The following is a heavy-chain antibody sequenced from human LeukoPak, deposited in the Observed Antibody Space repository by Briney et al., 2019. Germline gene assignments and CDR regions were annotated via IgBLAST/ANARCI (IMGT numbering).Heavy chain of an antibody. Sequence: ASVKVSCKASGGTFSSYAITWVRQAPGQGLEWMGWISAYNGNTNYAQKLQGRVTMTTDTSTSTAYMELRSLRSDDTAVYYCARGPLGVVSQLEYFQHWGQGTLVTVSS. J-gene: IGHJ1*01. V-gene: IGHV1-18*01. CDR3: ARGPLGVVSQLEYFQH. CDR2: ISAYNGNT. CDR1: GGTFSSYA. D-gene: IGHD3-3*01.